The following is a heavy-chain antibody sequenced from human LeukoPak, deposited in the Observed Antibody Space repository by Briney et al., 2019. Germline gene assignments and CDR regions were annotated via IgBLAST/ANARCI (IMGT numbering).Heavy chain of an antibody. D-gene: IGHD6-19*01. V-gene: IGHV3-64*01. CDR3: ARDSSSRPFDY. J-gene: IGHJ4*02. CDR2: ISSNGGST. CDR1: GFTFSDCG. Sequence: PGGSLRLSCAASGFTFSDCGMHWVRQAPGKGLEYVSTISSNGGSTYYANSVKGRFTVSRDNSKNTLYLQMGSLRAEDMAVYYCARDSSSRPFDYWGQGTLVTVSS.